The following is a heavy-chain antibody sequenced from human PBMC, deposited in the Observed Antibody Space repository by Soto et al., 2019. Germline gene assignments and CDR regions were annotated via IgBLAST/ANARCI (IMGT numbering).Heavy chain of an antibody. D-gene: IGHD5-18*01. J-gene: IGHJ4*02. CDR2: ISWNSGSI. CDR3: AKGYSYGLDPPHY. CDR1: GFTFDDYA. V-gene: IGHV3-9*01. Sequence: PGGSLRLSCAASGFTFDDYAMHWVRQAPGKGLEWVSGISWNSGSIGYADSVKGRFTISRDNAKNSLYLQMNSLRAEDTALYYGAKGYSYGLDPPHYWGQGTLVTVSS.